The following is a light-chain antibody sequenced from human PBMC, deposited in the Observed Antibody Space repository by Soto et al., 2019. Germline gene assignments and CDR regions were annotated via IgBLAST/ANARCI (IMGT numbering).Light chain of an antibody. CDR2: GAS. CDR3: QQYNNWPLP. CDR1: QSVSSN. J-gene: IGKJ4*01. V-gene: IGKV3-15*01. Sequence: EIVMTQSPANLSVSPGERATLSCRASQSVSSNLAWYQQRPGQAPRLLIYGASTRATGIPARYSGSGSGTAFTLTISRLQSEDFALYYCQQYNNWPLPFGGGTKVEIK.